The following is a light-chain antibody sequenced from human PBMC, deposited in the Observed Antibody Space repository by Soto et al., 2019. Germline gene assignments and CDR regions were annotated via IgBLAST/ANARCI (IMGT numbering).Light chain of an antibody. V-gene: IGKV3-20*01. CDR1: QTVISTY. CDR2: GAS. J-gene: IGKJ1*01. CDR3: HQYGTSPQT. Sequence: EIVLTQSPGTLSLPPGERATLSCRASQTVISTYLAWYHQKPGQAPRLIIYGASSRATGIPDRFSGSGSGTDFTLTISRLEPEDFAVYYCHQYGTSPQTFGQGTKVDIK.